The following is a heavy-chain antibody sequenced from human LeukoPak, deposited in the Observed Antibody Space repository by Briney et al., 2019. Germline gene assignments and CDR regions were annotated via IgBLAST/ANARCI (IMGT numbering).Heavy chain of an antibody. D-gene: IGHD3-9*01. Sequence: KPGGSLRLSCAASAFSLNAYNMNWVRQAPGKGLEWVSSINTGTYIYYADSVKGRFTISRDNAKNSLYLQMNSLRVEDTAVYYCARDHSVRYDYWYFDLWGRGTLVTVSS. CDR1: AFSLNAYN. V-gene: IGHV3-69-1*01. CDR3: ARDHSVRYDYWYFDL. CDR2: INTGTYI. J-gene: IGHJ2*01.